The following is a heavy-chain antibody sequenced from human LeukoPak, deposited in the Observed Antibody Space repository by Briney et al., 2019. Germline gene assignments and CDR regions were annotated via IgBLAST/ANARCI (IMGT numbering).Heavy chain of an antibody. J-gene: IGHJ4*02. CDR3: TTEVVSSGLFGGY. D-gene: IGHD3-10*02. Sequence: KSGGSLRLSCTASGFTFRSYVMSWVRQTPEKGLEWVSAITGDGGGTNHADSVKGRFTISRDNSKNTLYLQMNSLKTEDTAVYYCTTEVVSSGLFGGYWGQGTLVTVSS. CDR2: ITGDGGGT. V-gene: IGHV3-23*01. CDR1: GFTFRSYV.